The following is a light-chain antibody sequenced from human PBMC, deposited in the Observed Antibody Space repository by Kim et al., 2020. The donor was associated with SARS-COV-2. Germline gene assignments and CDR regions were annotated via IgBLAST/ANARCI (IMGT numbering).Light chain of an antibody. CDR1: NSNIGKNY. Sequence: QSVLAQPPSVSAAPGQKVTISCSGTNSNIGKNYVSWYQQLPGAAPKLLIYNVNERPSGIPDRFSASKSGTSATLGITGLQTGDEADYYCGTWDISLSTGVFGGGTQLTVL. CDR2: NVN. J-gene: IGLJ3*02. V-gene: IGLV1-51*01. CDR3: GTWDISLSTGV.